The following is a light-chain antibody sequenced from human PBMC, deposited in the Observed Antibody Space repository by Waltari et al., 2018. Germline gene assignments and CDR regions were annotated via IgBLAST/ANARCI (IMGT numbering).Light chain of an antibody. V-gene: IGKV1-NL1*01. Sequence: DIQMTQSPSSLSASVGDRVTIICRASHDISNSLAWYQQKPGKAPKLLLYSTSKLESGVPSSVSGSGSVTDYTLTITSLQPEDFASYYCQQYYDSPLTTFGGGTKVEI. CDR3: QQYYDSPLTT. J-gene: IGKJ4*01. CDR1: HDISNS. CDR2: STS.